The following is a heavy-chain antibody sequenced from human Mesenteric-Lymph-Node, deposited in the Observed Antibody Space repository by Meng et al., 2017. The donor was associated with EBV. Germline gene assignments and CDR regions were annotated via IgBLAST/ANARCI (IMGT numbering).Heavy chain of an antibody. CDR3: ARGEVFDS. V-gene: IGHV4-59*07. CDR2: IYHSGST. Sequence: QVHPKAPVPQRVNPSDPLSLTCNVSGGSINSFYWSWIRQPPGKGLEWIGYIYHSGSTNYNPSLKSRVTMSVDMSKNQFSLKLSSVTAADTAVYYCARGEVFDSWGQGTLVTVSS. CDR1: GGSINSFY. J-gene: IGHJ4*02.